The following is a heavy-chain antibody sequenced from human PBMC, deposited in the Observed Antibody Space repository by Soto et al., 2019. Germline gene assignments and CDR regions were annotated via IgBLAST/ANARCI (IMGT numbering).Heavy chain of an antibody. D-gene: IGHD1-26*01. CDR3: ARDSQVGRV. V-gene: IGHV4-59*01. CDR1: GGSISSYY. Sequence: QVQLQESGPGLVKPSETLSLTCTVSGGSISSYYWSWFRQSPGKGLEWIGHIFYSGITEFNSSLKSRLTISIDTSKSQVYLKLSSVTAADTAVYYCARDSQVGRVW. CDR2: IFYSGIT. J-gene: IGHJ3*01.